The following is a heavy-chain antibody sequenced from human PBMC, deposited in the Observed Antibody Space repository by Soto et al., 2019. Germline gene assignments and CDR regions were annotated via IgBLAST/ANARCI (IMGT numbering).Heavy chain of an antibody. CDR2: IYPGDSDT. V-gene: IGHV5-51*01. Sequence: EVQLVQSGAEVKKPGESLKISCKGSGYSFTSYWIGWVRQMPGKGLEWMGIIYPGDSDTRYSPSFQGQGTISADKSISTAYLQWSSLKASDTAMYYCARRMDYYDSSGNFDYWGQGTLVTVSS. CDR3: ARRMDYYDSSGNFDY. CDR1: GYSFTSYW. D-gene: IGHD3-22*01. J-gene: IGHJ4*02.